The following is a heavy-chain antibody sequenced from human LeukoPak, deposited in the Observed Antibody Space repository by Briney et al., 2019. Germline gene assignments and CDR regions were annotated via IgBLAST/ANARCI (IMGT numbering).Heavy chain of an antibody. CDR1: GGSISNNSW. Sequence: SETLSLTCAVSGGSISNNSWWSWVRQPPGKGREWIGSIYYSGSTYYNPSLKSRVTISVDTSKNQFSLKLSSVTAADTAVYYCARDRGVVESYFDYWGQGTLVTVSS. D-gene: IGHD3-10*01. CDR3: ARDRGVVESYFDY. V-gene: IGHV4-4*02. J-gene: IGHJ4*02. CDR2: IYYSGST.